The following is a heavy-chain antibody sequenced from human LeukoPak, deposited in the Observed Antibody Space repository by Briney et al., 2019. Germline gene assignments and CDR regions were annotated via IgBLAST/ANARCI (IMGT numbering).Heavy chain of an antibody. CDR3: ARDPRQSSSWYWGLDY. V-gene: IGHV3-21*01. D-gene: IGHD6-13*01. Sequence: GGSLRLSCAASGFTFSSYAMSWVRQAPGKGLEWVSSISGNSVGTYYADSVKGRFTISRDNAKNSLYLQMNSLRAEDTAVYYCARDPRQSSSWYWGLDYWGQGTLVTVSS. CDR1: GFTFSSYA. J-gene: IGHJ4*02. CDR2: ISGNSVGT.